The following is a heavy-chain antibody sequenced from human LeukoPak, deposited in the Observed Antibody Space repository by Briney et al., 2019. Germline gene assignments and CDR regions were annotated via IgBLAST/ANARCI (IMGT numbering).Heavy chain of an antibody. CDR1: GGSISSGGYS. J-gene: IGHJ4*02. D-gene: IGHD3-3*01. CDR2: IYHSGST. Sequence: PSETLSLTCAVSGGSISSGGYSWSWIRQPPGKGLEWIGYIYHSGSTYYNPSLKSRVTISVDRSKNQFSLKLSSVTAADTAVYYCARVYYGDFDYWGQGTLVTVSS. V-gene: IGHV4-30-2*01. CDR3: ARVYYGDFDY.